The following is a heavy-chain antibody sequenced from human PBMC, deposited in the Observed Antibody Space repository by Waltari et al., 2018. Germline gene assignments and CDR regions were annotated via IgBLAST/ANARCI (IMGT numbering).Heavy chain of an antibody. CDR1: GYTFSSYA. V-gene: IGHV1-3*02. CDR2: GNTGNGYT. J-gene: IGHJ6*03. CDR3: ARSSGSYSMDV. Sequence: QVQLVQSGAEVKKPGASVKVSCKASGYTFSSYAMHWVRQAPGQRLEWMGWGNTGNGYTKSSPEFQGRVTITRDTSASTAYMELSSLRSEDTAVYYCARSSGSYSMDVWGQGTTVTVAS. D-gene: IGHD1-26*01.